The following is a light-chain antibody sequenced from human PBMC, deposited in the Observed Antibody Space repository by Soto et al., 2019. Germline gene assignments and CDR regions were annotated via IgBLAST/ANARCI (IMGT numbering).Light chain of an antibody. V-gene: IGKV1-39*01. CDR3: QQSYSTPHT. Sequence: DIQMTQSPSSLSASVGDRVTITCRTSQSISSNLNWYQQKPGKAPKLLIYAASGLQSGVPSRFSVSGSGTEFTLTISSLQPEDFETYYCQQSYSTPHTFGQGTKLEIK. J-gene: IGKJ2*01. CDR1: QSISSN. CDR2: AAS.